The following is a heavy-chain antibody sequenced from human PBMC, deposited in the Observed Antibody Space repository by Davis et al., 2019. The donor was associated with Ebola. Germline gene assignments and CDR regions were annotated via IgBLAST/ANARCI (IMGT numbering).Heavy chain of an antibody. J-gene: IGHJ6*02. CDR2: ISGSGGTT. D-gene: IGHD2-15*01. CDR3: AKDLGYCSGGSCFLYYYYGMDV. Sequence: GESLKISCETSGFIFRNYVMSWVRQAPGKGLEWVSAISGSGGTTYYADSVKGRFTISRDNSKNTLYLQMNSLRAEDTAVYYCAKDLGYCSGGSCFLYYYYGMDVWGQGTTVTVSS. V-gene: IGHV3-23*01. CDR1: GFIFRNYV.